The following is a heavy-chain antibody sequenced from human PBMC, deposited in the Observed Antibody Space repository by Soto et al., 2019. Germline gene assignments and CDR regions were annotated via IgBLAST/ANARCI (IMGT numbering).Heavy chain of an antibody. Sequence: ASVKFSCKASGYTFTSYYMHWVRQAPGQGLEWMGIINPSGGSTSYAQKFQGRVTMTRDTSTSTVYMELSSLRSEDTAVYYCASSFGGLWFGELLYYFGMDVWGKGTTV. CDR2: INPSGGST. J-gene: IGHJ6*04. CDR3: ASSFGGLWFGELLYYFGMDV. V-gene: IGHV1-46*01. CDR1: GYTFTSYY. D-gene: IGHD3-10*01.